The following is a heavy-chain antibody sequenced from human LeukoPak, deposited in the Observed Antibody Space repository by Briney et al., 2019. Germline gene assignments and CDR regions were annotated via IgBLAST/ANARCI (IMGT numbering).Heavy chain of an antibody. CDR1: GFTFSSYA. Sequence: PGGSLRLSCAASGFTFSSYAMSWVRQAPGKGLEWVSAISGSGGSTYYADSVKGRFTISRDNSKNTLYLQMNSLRAEDTAVYYCARYGSFWSGYITDYWGQGTLVTVSS. CDR2: ISGSGGST. D-gene: IGHD3-3*01. J-gene: IGHJ4*02. CDR3: ARYGSFWSGYITDY. V-gene: IGHV3-23*01.